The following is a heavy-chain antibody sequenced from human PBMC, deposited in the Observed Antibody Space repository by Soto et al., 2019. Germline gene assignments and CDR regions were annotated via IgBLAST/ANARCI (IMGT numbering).Heavy chain of an antibody. CDR1: GLTFSSCD. Sequence: VGLSRTASGLTFSSCDMSWVRRVPGKGLIWVTPIFGSGTSTYYADSVKGRFTISRDNFKNKVYLQMSSLRVEDTAAYYCAKSVFLLRVVVTPRSTLFLW. CDR3: AKSVFLLRVVVTPRSTLFL. J-gene: IGHJ2*01. V-gene: IGHV3-23*05. D-gene: IGHD3-22*01. CDR2: IFGSGTST.